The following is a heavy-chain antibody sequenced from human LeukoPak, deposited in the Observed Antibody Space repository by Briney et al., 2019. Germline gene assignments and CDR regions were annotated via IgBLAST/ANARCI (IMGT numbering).Heavy chain of an antibody. CDR1: GDSISSYY. Sequence: SETLSLTCTVSGDSISSYYWSWIRQPPGGGLEWVGYIYHSGSTNYNPSLKSRVTISVDTSKNQFSLKLISVTAADTAVYYCARGGSGEGYWGQGTLVTVSS. J-gene: IGHJ4*02. D-gene: IGHD3-10*01. CDR2: IYHSGST. CDR3: ARGGSGEGY. V-gene: IGHV4-59*01.